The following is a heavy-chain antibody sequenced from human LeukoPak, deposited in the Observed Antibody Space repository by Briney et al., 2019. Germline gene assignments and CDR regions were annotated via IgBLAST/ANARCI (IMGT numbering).Heavy chain of an antibody. CDR2: IYENGGTT. CDR3: AKQLGYCSDGSCYSPY. Sequence: GSLRLSCVGSGFTFRSHAMSWVRQAPEKGLEFVSGIYENGGTTYYADSVKGRFSISRDNSKNTLYLQMDSLRGEDTAVYYCAKQLGYCSDGSCYSPYWGQGTLVTVSS. D-gene: IGHD2-15*01. V-gene: IGHV3-23*01. CDR1: GFTFRSHA. J-gene: IGHJ4*02.